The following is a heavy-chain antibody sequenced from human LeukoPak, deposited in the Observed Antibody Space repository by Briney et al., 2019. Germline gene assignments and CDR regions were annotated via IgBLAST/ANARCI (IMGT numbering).Heavy chain of an antibody. CDR1: GYSFTSYW. V-gene: IGHV5-51*01. D-gene: IGHD3-10*01. J-gene: IGHJ4*02. Sequence: GESLKISCQGSGYSFTSYWIGWVRQMPGKGLEWMGIIYPGDSDTRYSPSFQGQVTISADKSISTAYLQWSSLKASDTAMYYCARRSITMVRGDPFDYWGQGTLVTVSS. CDR3: ARRSITMVRGDPFDY. CDR2: IYPGDSDT.